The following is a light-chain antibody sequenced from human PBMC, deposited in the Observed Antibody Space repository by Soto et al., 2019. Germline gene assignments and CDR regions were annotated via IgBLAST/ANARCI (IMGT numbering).Light chain of an antibody. V-gene: IGLV2-14*01. Sequence: QSALTQPASVSGSPGQSITISCTGTSSDVGGYNYVSWYQRHPGKAPKLMIYDVSNRPSGVSDRFSGSRSGNTASLTISGLQAEDEADYYCSSYTTSSTLVLFGGGNKVTVL. CDR3: SSYTTSSTLVL. J-gene: IGLJ2*01. CDR2: DVS. CDR1: SSDVGGYNY.